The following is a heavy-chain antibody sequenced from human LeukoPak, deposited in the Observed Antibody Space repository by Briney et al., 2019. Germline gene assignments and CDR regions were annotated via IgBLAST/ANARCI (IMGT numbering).Heavy chain of an antibody. Sequence: GGSLRLSCVASEFTFSDYAMSWVRQAPGKGLEWVAVIWYDGSNKYFADSVKGRFTISRDNSKNSLYLQMNSLRAEDTAMYYCARALYSYGVLDYWGHGTLVSVSS. V-gene: IGHV3-33*08. J-gene: IGHJ4*01. CDR3: ARALYSYGVLDY. D-gene: IGHD5-18*01. CDR2: IWYDGSNK. CDR1: EFTFSDYA.